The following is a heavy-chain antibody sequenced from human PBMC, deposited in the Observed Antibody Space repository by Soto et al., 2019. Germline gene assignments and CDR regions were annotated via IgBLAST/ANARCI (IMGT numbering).Heavy chain of an antibody. V-gene: IGHV4-31*03. CDR2: IYESGTT. J-gene: IGHJ6*02. CDR3: ARDRGFGTDA. Sequence: QVPLQESGPGLVKPSQTLSLTCTVSGGSINGGRYYWNWIRQHPGKGLEWIGYIYESGTTDYNPSLKSRVIISEDTSKNQFSLRLSSVTAADTAIYYCARDRGFGTDAWGQGTMVIVSS. CDR1: GGSINGGRYY.